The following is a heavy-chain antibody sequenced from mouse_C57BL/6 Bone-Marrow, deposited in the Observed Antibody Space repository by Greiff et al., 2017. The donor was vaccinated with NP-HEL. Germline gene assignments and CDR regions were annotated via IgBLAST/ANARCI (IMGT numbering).Heavy chain of an antibody. V-gene: IGHV1-50*01. CDR1: GYTFTSYW. CDR2: IDPSDSYT. CDR3: ARSYDDDYNWYFDV. Sequence: QVQLKQPGAELVKPGASVKLSCKASGYTFTSYWMQWVKQRPGQGLEWIGEIDPSDSYTNYNQKFKGKATLTVDTSSSAAYMQLSSLTSEDSAVYYCARSYDDDYNWYFDVWGTGTTVTVSS. D-gene: IGHD2-3*01. J-gene: IGHJ1*03.